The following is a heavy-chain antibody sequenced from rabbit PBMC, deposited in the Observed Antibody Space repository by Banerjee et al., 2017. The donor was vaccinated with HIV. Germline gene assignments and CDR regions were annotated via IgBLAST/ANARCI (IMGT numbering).Heavy chain of an antibody. CDR2: INGGSSGIT. CDR3: ARDGAYTSSSGYYHGFDP. D-gene: IGHD1-1*01. V-gene: IGHV1S45*01. J-gene: IGHJ2*01. Sequence: QEQLVESGGGLVKPGASLTLTCKASGFDFSSNAMCWVRQAPGKGLEWIACINGGSSGITYYANWAKGRFTISKTSSTTVTLQMTSLTAADTATYFCARDGAYTSSSGYYHGFDPWGPGTLVTVS. CDR1: GFDFSSNA.